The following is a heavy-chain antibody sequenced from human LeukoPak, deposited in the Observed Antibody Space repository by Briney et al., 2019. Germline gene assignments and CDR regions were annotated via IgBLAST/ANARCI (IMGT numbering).Heavy chain of an antibody. V-gene: IGHV4-34*01. J-gene: IGHJ3*02. CDR1: GGSFSGYY. CDR3: AMSFYDISDYSLSGAFDI. Sequence: SETLSLTCAVYGGSFSGYYWSWVRQPPGKGLEWIGEISHSGNTNYNPSLKSRVTISLDTSKKQFFLRLSSVTAADTAVYYCAMSFYDISDYSLSGAFDIWGQGTMVTVFS. D-gene: IGHD3-22*01. CDR2: ISHSGNT.